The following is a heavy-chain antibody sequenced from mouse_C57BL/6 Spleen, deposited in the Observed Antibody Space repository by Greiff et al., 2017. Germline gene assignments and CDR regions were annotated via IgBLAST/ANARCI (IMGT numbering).Heavy chain of an antibody. CDR1: GYTFTSYW. CDR3: ARKKAQATRDYAMDD. V-gene: IGHV1-55*01. Sequence: QVQLQQPGAELVKPGASVKMSCKASGYTFTSYWITWVKQRPGQGLEWIGDIYPGSGSTNYNEKFKSKATLTVDTSSSTAYMQLSSLTSEDSAVYYCARKKAQATRDYAMDDWGQGTSVTVSS. J-gene: IGHJ4*01. D-gene: IGHD3-2*02. CDR2: IYPGSGST.